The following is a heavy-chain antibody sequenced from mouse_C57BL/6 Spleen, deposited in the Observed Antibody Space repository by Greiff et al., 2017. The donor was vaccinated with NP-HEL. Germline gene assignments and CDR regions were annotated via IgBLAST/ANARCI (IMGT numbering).Heavy chain of an antibody. CDR3: TTEGILLRYFDV. V-gene: IGHV14-4*01. CDR2: IDPENVDT. CDR1: GFNIKDDY. D-gene: IGHD1-1*01. J-gene: IGHJ1*03. Sequence: EVQLQQSGAELVRPGASVKLSCTASGFNIKDDYMHWVKQRPEQGLEWIGWIDPENVDTEYASKFQGKATITADTSSTTAYLQLSSLTSEDTAVYYCTTEGILLRYFDVWGTGTTVTVSS.